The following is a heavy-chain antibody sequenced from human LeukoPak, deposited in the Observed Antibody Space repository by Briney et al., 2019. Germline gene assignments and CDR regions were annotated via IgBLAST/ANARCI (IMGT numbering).Heavy chain of an antibody. J-gene: IGHJ4*02. CDR2: ISAYNGNT. CDR1: GYTFTSYD. CDR3: ARRAPTLEDY. V-gene: IGHV1-18*01. D-gene: IGHD5-24*01. Sequence: ASVKVSCKASGYTFTSYDINWVRQATGQGLEWMGWISAYNGNTNYAQKLQGRVTMTTDTSTSTAYMELRSLRSDDTAVYYCARRAPTLEDYWGQGTLVTVSS.